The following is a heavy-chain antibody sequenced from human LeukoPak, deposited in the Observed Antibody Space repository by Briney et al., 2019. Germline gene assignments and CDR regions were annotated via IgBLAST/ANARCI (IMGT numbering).Heavy chain of an antibody. CDR1: GYTLTSYY. J-gene: IGHJ6*02. CDR3: ARGQTSYYHYYGLDV. Sequence: ASVKVSCKASGYTLTSYYMHWVRQAPGQGLEWMGKINPSGGSTSYAQKFQGRVTMTRDTSITTAYMELSSLRSEDTAVYYCARGQTSYYHYYGLDVWGQGITVTVSS. V-gene: IGHV1-46*01. CDR2: INPSGGST.